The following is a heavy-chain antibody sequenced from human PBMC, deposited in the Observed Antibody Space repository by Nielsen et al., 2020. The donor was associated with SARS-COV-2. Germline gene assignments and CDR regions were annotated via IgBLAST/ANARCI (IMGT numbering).Heavy chain of an antibody. Sequence: GGSLRLSCVGSGFTFDDYAMHWVRHAPGKGLEWVSGISWNSVSIDYADSVKGRFTISRDNAKRSLYLQMNSLRAEDTAFYYCAKVYGDYVGFFDVWGRGTLVTVSS. D-gene: IGHD4-17*01. CDR3: AKVYGDYVGFFDV. CDR2: ISWNSVSI. J-gene: IGHJ2*01. CDR1: GFTFDDYA. V-gene: IGHV3-9*01.